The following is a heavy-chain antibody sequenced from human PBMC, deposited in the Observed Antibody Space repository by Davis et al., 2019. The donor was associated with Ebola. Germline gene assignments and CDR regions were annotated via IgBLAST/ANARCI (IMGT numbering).Heavy chain of an antibody. V-gene: IGHV7-4-1*02. CDR3: ARDWTTDADDGYIFGY. J-gene: IGHJ4*02. CDR2: INTNTGKA. Sequence: AASVKVSCKASGHAFTTYALNWVRQAPGQGLEWMGWINTNTGKATYAQGFTGRFVFSLDTSVSTAYLQISSLKAEDTAVYYCARDWTTDADDGYIFGYWGQGTLVTVSS. CDR1: GHAFTTYA. D-gene: IGHD4-11*01.